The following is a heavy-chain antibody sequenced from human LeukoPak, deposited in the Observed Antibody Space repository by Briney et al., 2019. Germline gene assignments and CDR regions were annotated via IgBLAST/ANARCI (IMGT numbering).Heavy chain of an antibody. J-gene: IGHJ4*02. CDR1: GGSFSGYY. CDR2: IYYSGST. Sequence: KPSETLSLTCAVYGGSFSGYYWSWIRQPPGKGLEWIGYIYYSGSTNYNPSLKSRVTISVDTSKNQFSLKLSSVTAADTAVYYCAREIAAAGTWGQGTLVTVSS. CDR3: AREIAAAGT. D-gene: IGHD6-13*01. V-gene: IGHV4-59*01.